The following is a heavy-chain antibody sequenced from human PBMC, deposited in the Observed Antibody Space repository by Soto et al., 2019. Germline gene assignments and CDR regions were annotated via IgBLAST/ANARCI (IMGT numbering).Heavy chain of an antibody. CDR2: IYYSGST. D-gene: IGHD3-10*01. CDR3: ARTGVRSIPLAYY. Sequence: QVQLQESGPGLVKPSQTLSLTCTVSGGSISSDDYYWSWIRQHPGKGLEWIGYIYYSGSTYYNPSLTSRVTISVDTSKNQFSLKLSSVIAADTAMYYCARTGVRSIPLAYYWGQGTLVTVSS. CDR1: GGSISSDDYY. V-gene: IGHV4-31*03. J-gene: IGHJ4*02.